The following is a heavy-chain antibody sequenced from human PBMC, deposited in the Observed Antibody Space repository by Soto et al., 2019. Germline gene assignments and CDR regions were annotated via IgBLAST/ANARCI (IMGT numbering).Heavy chain of an antibody. CDR1: GFTFSSYS. CDR2: ISSTTNYI. J-gene: IGHJ4*02. D-gene: IGHD1-26*01. Sequence: GGSLRLSCAASGFTFSSYSMNWVRQAPGKGLEWVSSISSTTNYIYYADSMKGRFTVSRDNAKNSVYLEMNSLSAEDTALYYCARAVGVGIPGQALVRYWGQGTLVTVSS. CDR3: ARAVGVGIPGQALVRY. V-gene: IGHV3-21*01.